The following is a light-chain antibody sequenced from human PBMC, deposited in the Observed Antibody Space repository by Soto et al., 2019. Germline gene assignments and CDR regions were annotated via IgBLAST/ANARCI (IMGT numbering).Light chain of an antibody. V-gene: IGLV1-51*01. CDR2: DNN. Sequence: QSVLTQPPSVSAAPGQKVTISCSGSSSIIGNNYVSWYQQLPGTAPKLLIYDNNKRPSGIPDRFSGSKSGTSATLGITGLQTGDEADYYCGTWDSSLSVYVFGTGTKVTVL. CDR3: GTWDSSLSVYV. J-gene: IGLJ1*01. CDR1: SSIIGNNY.